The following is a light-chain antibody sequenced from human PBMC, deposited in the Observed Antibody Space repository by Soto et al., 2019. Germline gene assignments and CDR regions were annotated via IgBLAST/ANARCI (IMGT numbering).Light chain of an antibody. Sequence: QSVLTQPPSASGTPGQRVTISCSGSSSNIGRNFVYWYQQLPGTAPKLLIFKNNQRPSGVPDRFSGSKSGSSASLAISGLRSGDEADYYCATWDDSLTDYVFATGTKLTVL. V-gene: IGLV1-47*01. CDR1: SSNIGRNF. J-gene: IGLJ1*01. CDR2: KNN. CDR3: ATWDDSLTDYV.